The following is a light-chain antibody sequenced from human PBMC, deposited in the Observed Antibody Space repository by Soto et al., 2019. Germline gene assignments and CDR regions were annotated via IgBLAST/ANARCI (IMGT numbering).Light chain of an antibody. V-gene: IGLV1-47*01. Sequence: QSVLTQPPSASGTPGQRVTISCSGSSSNIGSNYVYWYQQLPGTAPKLLIYRNNQRPSGVPDLFSGSKSGTSASLAISGLRSEDEADYYCAAWDDSLVVFGGGTKLTVL. CDR2: RNN. J-gene: IGLJ2*01. CDR1: SSNIGSNY. CDR3: AAWDDSLVV.